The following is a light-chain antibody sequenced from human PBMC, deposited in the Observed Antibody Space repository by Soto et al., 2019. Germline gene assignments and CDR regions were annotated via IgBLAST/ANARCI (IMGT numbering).Light chain of an antibody. Sequence: IVLTQSPGTLSLSPGERATLSCRASQSVYSNYVAWYQQRPGQPPRILISEASDRSPGIPDRLTGSGSWTDSTLAISRLEPDDCAVDYCQQYGSAQPWTFGLGTKVEI. V-gene: IGKV3-20*01. J-gene: IGKJ1*01. CDR3: QQYGSAQPWT. CDR1: QSVYSNY. CDR2: EAS.